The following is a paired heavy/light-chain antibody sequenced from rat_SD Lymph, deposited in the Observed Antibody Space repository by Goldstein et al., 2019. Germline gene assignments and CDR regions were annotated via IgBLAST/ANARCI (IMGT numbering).Light chain of an antibody. CDR3: LQGSKYPYT. V-gene: IGKV12S38*01. CDR1: EDIYSN. J-gene: IGKJ2-3*01. Sequence: DIQMTQSPPSLSASLGETVSIECRASEDIYSNLAWYQQKSGKSPQLLIYYASSLQDGVPSRFSGSGSGTQYSLKISGMQPEDEGVYYCLQGSKYPYTFGAGTKLELK. CDR2: YAS.
Heavy chain of an antibody. V-gene: IGHV5-20*01. CDR1: GFTFSDYY. D-gene: IGHD1-1*01. CDR3: TTAATGHYWYFDF. CDR2: ISYDGGST. J-gene: IGHJ1*01. Sequence: EVQLVESGGGLVQPGRSLKLSCAASGFTFSDYYMAWVRQAPTKGLEWVASISYDGGSTYYRDSVKGRFTISRDNAKSSLYLQMDSLRSEDTATYYCTTAATGHYWYFDFWGPGTMVTVSS.